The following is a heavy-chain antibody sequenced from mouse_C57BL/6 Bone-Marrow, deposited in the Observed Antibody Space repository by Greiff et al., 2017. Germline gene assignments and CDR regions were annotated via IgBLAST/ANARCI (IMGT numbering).Heavy chain of an antibody. D-gene: IGHD1-1*01. J-gene: IGHJ4*01. CDR1: GFTFSDYY. CDR3: ARQGHYYYGYAMDY. V-gene: IGHV5-12*01. Sequence: EVNVVESGGGLVQPGGSLTLSCAASGFTFSDYYMYWVRQTPEKRLEWVAYISNGGCSTYYPDTVKGRFTISRDNAKNTLYLQMSRLKSEDTAMYYCARQGHYYYGYAMDYWGQGTSVTVSS. CDR2: ISNGGCST.